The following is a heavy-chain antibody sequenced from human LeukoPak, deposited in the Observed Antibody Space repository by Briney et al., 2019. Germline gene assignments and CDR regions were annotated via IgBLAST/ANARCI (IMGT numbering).Heavy chain of an antibody. CDR1: GGSISSSSYY. CDR3: ARDVLAAPGTFDY. V-gene: IGHV4-39*02. D-gene: IGHD6-13*01. Sequence: SETLSLTCTVSGGSISSSSYYWGWIRQPPGKGLEWIGSIYYSGSTYYNPALKSRVTISVDTSKNQFSLKLSSVTAADTAVYYCARDVLAAPGTFDYWGQGALVTVSS. J-gene: IGHJ4*02. CDR2: IYYSGST.